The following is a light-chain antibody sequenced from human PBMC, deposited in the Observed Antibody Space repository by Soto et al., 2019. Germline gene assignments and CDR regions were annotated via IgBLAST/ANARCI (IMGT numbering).Light chain of an antibody. V-gene: IGKV3-15*01. CDR1: QSISSN. Sequence: EIVMTQSPATLSVSPGERATLSCRASQSISSNLAWYQQKPGQAPSLLMFRTSSMATGFPARFSGSGSGTEFNLTISSLQSEDFGFYYCQQYNNWPRATFGGRTKVDNK. J-gene: IGKJ4*01. CDR3: QQYNNWPRAT. CDR2: RTS.